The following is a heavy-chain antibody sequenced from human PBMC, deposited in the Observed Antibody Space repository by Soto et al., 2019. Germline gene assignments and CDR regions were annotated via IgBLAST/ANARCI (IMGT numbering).Heavy chain of an antibody. Sequence: SETLSLTCTVSGGSISSYYWSWIRQPPGKGLEWIGYIYYSGSTNYNPSLKSRVTISVDTSKNQFSLKLSSVTAADTAVYYCARERDSHDSSGYYYGYGMDVWGQGTTVTVSS. J-gene: IGHJ6*02. CDR2: IYYSGST. CDR3: ARERDSHDSSGYYYGYGMDV. V-gene: IGHV4-59*01. CDR1: GGSISSYY. D-gene: IGHD3-22*01.